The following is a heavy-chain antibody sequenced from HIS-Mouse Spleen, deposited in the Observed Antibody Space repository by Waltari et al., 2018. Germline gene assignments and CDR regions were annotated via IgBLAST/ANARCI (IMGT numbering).Heavy chain of an antibody. CDR2: IYYSRST. Sequence: QVQLQESGPGLVKPSQTLSLTCTVSGGSISSGGYYWSWIRQHPGKGLEWIGYIYYSRSTSYNPSLQSRVTISVDTSKNQFSLKLSSVTASDTAVYYCARSPYYDFWSGYSDNWFDPWGQGTLVTVSS. CDR1: GGSISSGGYY. D-gene: IGHD3-3*01. J-gene: IGHJ5*02. CDR3: ARSPYYDFWSGYSDNWFDP. V-gene: IGHV4-31*03.